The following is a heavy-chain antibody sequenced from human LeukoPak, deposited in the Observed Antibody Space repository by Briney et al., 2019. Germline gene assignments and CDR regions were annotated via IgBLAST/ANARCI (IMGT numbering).Heavy chain of an antibody. V-gene: IGHV4-59*13. D-gene: IGHD1-1*01. CDR2: IYYSGTTT. Sequence: SETLSLTCTVSGGSLNNYYWSWIGQPPGKALEWIGYIYYSGTTTNYNPSLKSRVTISVDTSKNQFSLKLNSVTAADTALYYCARVDDWNALEYWGQGTLVTVSS. CDR1: GGSLNNYY. CDR3: ARVDDWNALEY. J-gene: IGHJ4*02.